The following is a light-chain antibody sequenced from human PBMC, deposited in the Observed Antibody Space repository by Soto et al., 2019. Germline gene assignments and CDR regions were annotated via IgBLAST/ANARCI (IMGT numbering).Light chain of an antibody. J-gene: IGKJ3*01. CDR3: QQYDDSQGFI. V-gene: IGKV3-20*01. CDR2: GAS. Sequence: DIVLTQSPVTLSLSPGDRATLSCRASQTVNIRYLAWYQQRPGQAPRLLIYGASNRATAIPGRFSGSGSGTDFTLTISRLEPEDFAVYYCQQYDDSQGFIFGPGTTVDLK. CDR1: QTVNIRY.